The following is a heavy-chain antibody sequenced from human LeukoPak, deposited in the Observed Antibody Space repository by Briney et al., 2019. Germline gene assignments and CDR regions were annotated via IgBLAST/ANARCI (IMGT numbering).Heavy chain of an antibody. V-gene: IGHV3-30*02. CDR3: ARGGAGSIVGATFDY. CDR1: GFTFSSYG. CDR2: IHYDGSNK. D-gene: IGHD1-26*01. J-gene: IGHJ4*02. Sequence: GESLRLSCAASGFTFSSYGLHWVRQAPGKGLEWVSFIHYDGSNKYYADSVKGRFTISRDNSKNTLFLQMNSLRAEDTAVYYCARGGAGSIVGATFDYWGQGTLVTVSS.